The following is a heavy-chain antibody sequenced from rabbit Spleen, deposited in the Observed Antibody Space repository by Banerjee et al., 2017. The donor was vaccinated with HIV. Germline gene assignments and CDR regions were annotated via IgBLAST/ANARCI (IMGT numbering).Heavy chain of an antibody. CDR2: IEGGSSGFT. Sequence: QSLEESGGDLVKPGASLTLTCTASGFSFSSRYYMNWVRQAPGKGLEWIACIEGGSSGFTYFANWAKGRFTISKTSSTTVTLQMTSLTAADTATYFCARDAASSFSSYGMDLWARAPSSPS. CDR3: ARDAASSFSSYGMDL. D-gene: IGHD8-1*01. CDR1: GFSFSSRYY. J-gene: IGHJ6*01. V-gene: IGHV1S40*01.